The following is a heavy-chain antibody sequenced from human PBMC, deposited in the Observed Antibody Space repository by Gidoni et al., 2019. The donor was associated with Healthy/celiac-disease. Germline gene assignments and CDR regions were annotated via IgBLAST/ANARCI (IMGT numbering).Heavy chain of an antibody. CDR2: IWYDGSNK. J-gene: IGHJ6*02. CDR1: GFPFSSSG. CDR3: ARDFTLVQGVGAYYYYYGMDV. D-gene: IGHD3-10*01. V-gene: IGHV3-33*01. Sequence: QVQLVESGGGVVQPGRSLRLSCAASGFPFSSSGMHWVRQAPGKGLEWVAVIWYDGSNKYYADSVKGRFTISRDNSKNTLYLQMNSLRAEDTAVYYCARDFTLVQGVGAYYYYYGMDVWGQGTTVTVSS.